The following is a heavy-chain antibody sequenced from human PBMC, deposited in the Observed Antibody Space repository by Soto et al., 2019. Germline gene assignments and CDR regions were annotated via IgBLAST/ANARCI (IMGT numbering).Heavy chain of an antibody. J-gene: IGHJ4*02. V-gene: IGHV3-23*01. CDR3: ATGQQLGY. Sequence: EVQLLESGGGLVQPGGSLRLSCAASGFTFSTYAIGWVRQAPGKGLEWVSKIINSGGSTYYADSVKGRFTISRDNSKNTLYLQMNSLRAEDTAVYYCATGQQLGYWGQGTLVTVSS. CDR1: GFTFSTYA. D-gene: IGHD6-13*01. CDR2: IINSGGST.